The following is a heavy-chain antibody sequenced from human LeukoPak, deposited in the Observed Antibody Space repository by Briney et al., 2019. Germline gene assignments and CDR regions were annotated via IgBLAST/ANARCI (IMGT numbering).Heavy chain of an antibody. CDR1: GYSFTSYW. CDR3: ARATGGATVVVVAATPLGMDV. J-gene: IGHJ6*02. CDR2: IYPGDSDT. D-gene: IGHD2-15*01. V-gene: IGHV5-51*01. Sequence: GESLKISCKGSGYSFTSYWIGWVRQMPGKGLEWMGIIYPGDSDTRYSPSFQGQVTISADKSISTAYLQWSSLKASDTAMYYCARATGGATVVVVAATPLGMDVWGQGTTVTVSS.